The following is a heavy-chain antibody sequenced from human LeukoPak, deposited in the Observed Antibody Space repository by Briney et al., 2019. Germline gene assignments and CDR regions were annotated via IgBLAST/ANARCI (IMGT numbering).Heavy chain of an antibody. CDR1: GFTFSSYW. V-gene: IGHV3-7*01. Sequence: GGSLRLSCAASGFTFSSYWMSWVRQAPGKGLGWVANIKQDGSEKYYVDSVKGRFTISRDNAKNSLYLQMNSLRAEDTAVYYCAREQGGYLGGGSNWGQGTLVTVSS. CDR3: AREQGGYLGGGSN. J-gene: IGHJ4*02. D-gene: IGHD5-12*01. CDR2: IKQDGSEK.